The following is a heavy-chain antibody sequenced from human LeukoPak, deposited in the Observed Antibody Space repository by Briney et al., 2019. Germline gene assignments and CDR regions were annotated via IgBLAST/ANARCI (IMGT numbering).Heavy chain of an antibody. CDR2: ISSDGSNT. CDR1: GFTFSTYW. CDR3: AKAPYDFWSGSDAVDY. V-gene: IGHV3-74*01. Sequence: GGSLRLSCAAPGFTFSTYWMHWVRQAPGKGLVWVSRISSDGSNTNYADSVKGRFNISRDNAKNMMYLQMNSLRAEDTAVYYCAKAPYDFWSGSDAVDYWGQGTLVTVSS. D-gene: IGHD3-3*01. J-gene: IGHJ4*02.